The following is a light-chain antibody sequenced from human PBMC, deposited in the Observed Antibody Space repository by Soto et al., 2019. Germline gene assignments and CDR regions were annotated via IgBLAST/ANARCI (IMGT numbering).Light chain of an antibody. J-gene: IGKJ1*01. CDR3: QYYDGSLWT. V-gene: IGKV3-20*01. CDR1: QNIRSSY. CDR2: GAS. Sequence: EIALTQSPGTLSLSPGEGAILSCRASQNIRSSYFAWYQQKPAQGPRLLVYGASNRATGIPDRVSGGGSGTDFTLSISRLEPEDFAVYYCQYYDGSLWTFGQGTKVQV.